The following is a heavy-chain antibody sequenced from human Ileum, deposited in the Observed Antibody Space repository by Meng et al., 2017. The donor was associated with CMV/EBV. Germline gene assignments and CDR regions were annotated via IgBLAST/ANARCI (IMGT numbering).Heavy chain of an antibody. CDR2: IFYSGST. CDR3: ARTLVTTAGSGWFDP. D-gene: IGHD3-22*01. V-gene: IGHV4-31*02. J-gene: IGHJ5*02. CDR1: GSISSGGYC. Sequence: GSISSGGYCWSWIRQHPGKGLAWIGYIFYSGSTYYNPSRQSRVIISVDTSKNQFSLDLSSVTAADTAVYYCARTLVTTAGSGWFDPWGQGTLVTVSS.